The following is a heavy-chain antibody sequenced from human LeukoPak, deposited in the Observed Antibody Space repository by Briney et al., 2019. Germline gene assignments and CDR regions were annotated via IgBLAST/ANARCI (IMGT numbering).Heavy chain of an antibody. V-gene: IGHV3-23*01. J-gene: IGHJ6*03. CDR3: ARGGAAAAITYYYYYYMDV. CDR2: INGSGDKT. Sequence: TGGSLRLSCAASGFTLSNYAMNWVRQAPGKGLEWVSSINGSGDKTYYADSVKGRFSISRDNSKNTLYLQMNSLRAEDTAVYYCARGGAAAAITYYYYYYMDVWGKGTTVTVSS. D-gene: IGHD6-13*01. CDR1: GFTLSNYA.